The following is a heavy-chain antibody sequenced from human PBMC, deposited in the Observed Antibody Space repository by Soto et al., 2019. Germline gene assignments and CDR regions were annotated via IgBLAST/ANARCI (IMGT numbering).Heavy chain of an antibody. CDR2: ISGSGGST. V-gene: IGHV3-23*01. CDR3: AKDRSGSYSVLDAFDI. CDR1: GFTFSSYA. Sequence: GGSLRLSCAASGFTFSSYAMSWVRQAPGKGLEWVSAISGSGGSTYYADSVKGRFTISRDNSKNTLYLQMNSLRAEDTAVYYCAKDRSGSYSVLDAFDIWGQGTMVTVSS. J-gene: IGHJ3*02. D-gene: IGHD1-26*01.